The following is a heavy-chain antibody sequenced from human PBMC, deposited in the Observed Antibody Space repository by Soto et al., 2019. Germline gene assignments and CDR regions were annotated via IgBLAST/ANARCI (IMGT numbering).Heavy chain of an antibody. J-gene: IGHJ4*02. CDR1: GGSVTSGNYY. Sequence: PSETLSLTXTVSGGSVTSGNYYWSWIRQPPGKGLEWIGHIYYSGSTNYNPSLKSRVTISVDASKNQFSLKLSSVTAADTAIYYCARCPVVTPFVDYWGQGTLVTVSS. V-gene: IGHV4-61*01. CDR2: IYYSGST. CDR3: ARCPVVTPFVDY. D-gene: IGHD2-21*02.